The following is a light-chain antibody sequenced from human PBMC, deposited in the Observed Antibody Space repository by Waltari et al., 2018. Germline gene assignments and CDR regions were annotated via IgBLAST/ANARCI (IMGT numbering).Light chain of an antibody. CDR2: DTS. CDR3: QQYNEWPLT. Sequence: EIVLTQSPATLSMSPGARVTLSCRATQSVSSSLDWYQQKPGQAPRLLIYDTSTRATGVPARFSGSGSGTEFTLTINSLQSEDFAVYYCQQYNEWPLTFGGGTKVEI. CDR1: QSVSSS. V-gene: IGKV3-15*01. J-gene: IGKJ4*01.